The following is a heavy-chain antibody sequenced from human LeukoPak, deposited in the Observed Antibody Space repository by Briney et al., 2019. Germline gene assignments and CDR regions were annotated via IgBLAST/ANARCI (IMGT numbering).Heavy chain of an antibody. Sequence: SVKVSCKASGGTFSSYAISWVRQAPGQGLEWMGGIIPIFGTANYAQKFQGRVTITADESTSTAYMELSSLRSEDTAVYYCARGGGVPAATSPYYYYMDVWGKGTTVTVSS. V-gene: IGHV1-69*13. J-gene: IGHJ6*03. CDR1: GGTFSSYA. CDR2: IIPIFGTA. D-gene: IGHD2-2*01. CDR3: ARGGGVPAATSPYYYYMDV.